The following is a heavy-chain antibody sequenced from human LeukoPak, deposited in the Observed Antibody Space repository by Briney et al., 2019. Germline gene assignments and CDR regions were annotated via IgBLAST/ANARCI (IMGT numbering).Heavy chain of an antibody. CDR3: ARSYRYCSSTSCYTYGY. D-gene: IGHD2-2*02. Sequence: SETLSLTCTVSGGSISSYYWSWIRQPPGKGLEWIGYICYSGSTNYNPSLKSRVTISVDTSKNQFSLKLSSVTAADTAVYYCARSYRYCSSTSCYTYGYWGQGTLVTVSS. V-gene: IGHV4-59*01. CDR2: ICYSGST. CDR1: GGSISSYY. J-gene: IGHJ4*02.